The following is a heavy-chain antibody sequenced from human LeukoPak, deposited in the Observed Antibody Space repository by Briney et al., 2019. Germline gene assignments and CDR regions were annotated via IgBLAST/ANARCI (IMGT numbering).Heavy chain of an antibody. D-gene: IGHD3-22*01. Sequence: GGSLRLSCAASGFTFSSYWMNWVRQAPGKGLEWVSVIYSGGSTYYADSVKGRFTISRDNSKNTLYLQMNSLRAEDTAVYYCARVKYYYDSSGYYPDYWGQGTLVTVSS. V-gene: IGHV3-53*01. CDR1: GFTFSSYW. CDR3: ARVKYYYDSSGYYPDY. J-gene: IGHJ4*02. CDR2: IYSGGST.